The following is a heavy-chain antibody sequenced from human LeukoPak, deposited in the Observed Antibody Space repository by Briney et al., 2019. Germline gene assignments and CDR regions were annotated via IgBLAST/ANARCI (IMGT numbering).Heavy chain of an antibody. Sequence: GSSVKVSCKASGGTFSSYAISWVRQAPGQGLEWMGRIIPILGIANYAQKFQGRVTITAYKSTSTAYMELSSLRSEDTAVYYCARLVGAIYYGMDVGGQGTTVTVS. CDR1: GGTFSSYA. J-gene: IGHJ6*02. V-gene: IGHV1-69*04. D-gene: IGHD1-26*01. CDR2: IIPILGIA. CDR3: ARLVGAIYYGMDV.